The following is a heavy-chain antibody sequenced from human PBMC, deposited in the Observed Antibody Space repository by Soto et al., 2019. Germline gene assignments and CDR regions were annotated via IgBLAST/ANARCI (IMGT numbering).Heavy chain of an antibody. CDR2: ISWDGGST. V-gene: IGHV3-43*01. CDR3: AKGGGYGYHMAFDY. Sequence: EVQLVESGGVVVQPGGSLRLYCAASGFTFDDYTMHWVRQAQGKGLEWVSLISWDGGSTYYADSVKGRFTISRDNSKNYLYLQMKSLRTEDTALYYCAKGGGYGYHMAFDYWGQGTLVTVSS. CDR1: GFTFDDYT. D-gene: IGHD5-18*01. J-gene: IGHJ4*02.